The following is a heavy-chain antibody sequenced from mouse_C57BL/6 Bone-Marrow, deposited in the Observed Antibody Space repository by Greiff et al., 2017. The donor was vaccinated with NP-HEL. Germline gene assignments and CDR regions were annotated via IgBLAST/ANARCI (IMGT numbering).Heavy chain of an antibody. CDR2: ISDGGSYT. V-gene: IGHV5-4*03. D-gene: IGHD2-13*01. CDR1: GFTFSSYA. CDR3: ASDRGGDHSYFGV. J-gene: IGHJ1*01. Sequence: EVKLVESGGGLVKPGGSLKLSCAASGFTFSSYAMSWVRQTPEKRLEWVATISDGGSYTYYPDNVKGRFTIPRAIAMTNPYLQMRHLKSDDTAMYYCASDRGGDHSYFGVWGQGTTVTVSS.